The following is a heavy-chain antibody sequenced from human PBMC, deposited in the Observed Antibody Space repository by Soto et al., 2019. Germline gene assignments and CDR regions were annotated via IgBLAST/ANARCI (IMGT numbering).Heavy chain of an antibody. CDR1: GGTFSGDA. CDR3: ARDDVDTAMVTGYRLYGMDV. J-gene: IGHJ6*02. D-gene: IGHD5-18*01. Sequence: SVKGSCKASGGTFSGDAISWVRQAPGQGLEWMGGITPIFGTANYAQKFQGRVTITADESTSTAYMELSSLRSEDTAVYYCARDDVDTAMVTGYRLYGMDVWGQGTTVTVSS. CDR2: ITPIFGTA. V-gene: IGHV1-69*13.